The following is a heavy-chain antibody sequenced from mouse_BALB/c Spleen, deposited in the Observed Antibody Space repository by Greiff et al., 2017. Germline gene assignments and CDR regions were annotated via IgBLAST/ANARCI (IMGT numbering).Heavy chain of an antibody. J-gene: IGHJ4*01. CDR2: ISSGGSYT. CDR3: TRDSPYAMDY. V-gene: IGHV5-6-4*01. CDR1: GFTFSSYT. Sequence: EVKVVESGGGLVKPGGSLKLSCAASGFTFSSYTMSWVRQTPEKRLEWVATISSGGSYTYYPDSVKGRFTISRDNAKNTLYLQMSSLKSEDTAMYYCTRDSPYAMDYWGQGTSVTVSS.